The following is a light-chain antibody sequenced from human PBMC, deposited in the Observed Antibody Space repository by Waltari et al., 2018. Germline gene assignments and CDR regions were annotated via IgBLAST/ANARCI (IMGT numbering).Light chain of an antibody. J-gene: IGLJ3*02. Sequence: QSVVTQSPSVSGTPGQRVTISCSGGDSNIGSNTVNWYQQFPGAAHRLLIHSTNQRASGVPGRSSGSKSGTSASLAISGLQSDDEADYYCAAWDDSMNGPVFGGGTRLTVL. CDR3: AAWDDSMNGPV. CDR2: STN. CDR1: DSNIGSNT. V-gene: IGLV1-44*01.